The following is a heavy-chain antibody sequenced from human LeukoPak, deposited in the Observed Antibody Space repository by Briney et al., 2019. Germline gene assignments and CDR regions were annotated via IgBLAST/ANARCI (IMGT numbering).Heavy chain of an antibody. CDR3: AKDDAWLRFGE. D-gene: IGHD3-10*01. V-gene: IGHV3-23*01. J-gene: IGHJ4*02. CDR2: ISGSGGST. Sequence: GGSLRLSCAASGFTFSSYAMSWVRQAPGKGLEWVSTISGSGGSTNHADSVKGRFTISRDNSKNTLYLEVISPTAEDTAVYYCAKDDAWLRFGEWSQGTLVTVSS. CDR1: GFTFSSYA.